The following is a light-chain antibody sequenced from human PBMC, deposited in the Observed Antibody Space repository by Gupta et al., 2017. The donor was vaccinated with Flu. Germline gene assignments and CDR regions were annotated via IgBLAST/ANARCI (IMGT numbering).Light chain of an antibody. J-gene: IGKJ2*01. V-gene: IGKV3-20*01. CDR1: QSISSTY. CDR2: GTS. CDR3: QQYAGSPYT. Sequence: VTLSLSPGERATLTCRASQSISSTYLAWYQQKPGQAPRLLMYGTSSRATGIPDRFSGSGSGTEFTLTISGLEPEDVVVYYCQQYAGSPYTFGQGTRLKIK.